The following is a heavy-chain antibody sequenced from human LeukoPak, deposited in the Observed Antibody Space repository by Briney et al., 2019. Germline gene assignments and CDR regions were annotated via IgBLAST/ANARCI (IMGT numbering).Heavy chain of an antibody. CDR3: TTDKDTPMVNY. J-gene: IGHJ4*02. CDR1: GFTFTNAW. D-gene: IGHD5-18*01. Sequence: GGSLRLSCAASGFTFTNAWLNWVRQAPGKRLEWVGRIKSKTDGATTDYAAPVKGRFTISRDDSKSTLYLQMNSLKTEDTAVYYCTTDKDTPMVNYWGQGTLVTVST. V-gene: IGHV3-15*01. CDR2: IKSKTDGATT.